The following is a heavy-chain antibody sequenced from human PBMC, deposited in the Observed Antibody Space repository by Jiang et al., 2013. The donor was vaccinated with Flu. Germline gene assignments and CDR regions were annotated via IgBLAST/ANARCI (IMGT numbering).Heavy chain of an antibody. D-gene: IGHD2/OR15-2a*01. V-gene: IGHV3-33*01. J-gene: IGHJ2*01. CDR3: ARDADTTGLHWYFDL. Sequence: RQAPGKGLEWVADIWSDGSNKYYADSVKGRFTISRDTSKNTVYLQMNSLRAEDTAMYYCARDADTTGLHWYFDLWGRGTLVTVSS. CDR2: IWSDGSNK.